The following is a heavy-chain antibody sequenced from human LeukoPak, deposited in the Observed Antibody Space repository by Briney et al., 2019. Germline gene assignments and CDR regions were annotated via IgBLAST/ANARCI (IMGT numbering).Heavy chain of an antibody. J-gene: IGHJ6*02. CDR3: ARGGYYYGSGSRTYYYYGMDV. V-gene: IGHV3-33*08. CDR1: GFTFSDCY. CDR2: IWYDGSNK. D-gene: IGHD3-10*01. Sequence: SGGSLRLSCAASGFTFSDCYMSWFRQAPGKGLEWVAVIWYDGSNKYYADSVKGRFTISRDNSKNTLYLQMNSLRAEDTAVYYCARGGYYYGSGSRTYYYYGMDVWGQGTTVTVSS.